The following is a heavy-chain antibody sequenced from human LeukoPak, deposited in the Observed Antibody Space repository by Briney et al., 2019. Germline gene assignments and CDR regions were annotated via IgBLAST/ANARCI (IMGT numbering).Heavy chain of an antibody. J-gene: IGHJ4*02. V-gene: IGHV3-48*03. CDR2: ISSSGSTI. D-gene: IGHD3-3*01. CDR1: GFTFSSYE. CDR3: ARSARLMKGVVEVTALDD. Sequence: RPGGSLRLSCAASGFTFSSYEMNWVRQAPGKGLEWVSYISSSGSTIYYADSVKGRFTISRDNAKNSLYLQMSSLRAEDTAVYYCARSARLMKGVVEVTALDDWGQGTLVTVSS.